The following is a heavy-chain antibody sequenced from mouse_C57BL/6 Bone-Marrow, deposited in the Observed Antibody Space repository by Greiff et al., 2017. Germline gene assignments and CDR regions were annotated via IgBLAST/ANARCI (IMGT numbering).Heavy chain of an antibody. Sequence: VKLMESGAELVRPGTSVQVSCKASGYAFTNSLIEWVKQRPGQGLEWIGVINPGSGGTNYNEEFKGKATLTADKSSSTAYMQLSSLTSEDSAVYFGARWGYGSLVLFDYWGPGATLTVSS. CDR1: GYAFTNSL. CDR2: INPGSGGT. CDR3: ARWGYGSLVLFDY. V-gene: IGHV1-54*01. D-gene: IGHD1-1*01. J-gene: IGHJ2*01.